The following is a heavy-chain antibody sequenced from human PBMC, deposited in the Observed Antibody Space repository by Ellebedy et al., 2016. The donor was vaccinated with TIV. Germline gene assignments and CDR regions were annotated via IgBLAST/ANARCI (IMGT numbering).Heavy chain of an antibody. J-gene: IGHJ4*02. Sequence: ASVKVSXKASRYTFTSYDINWVRQATGQGLEWMGWMNPNSGNTGYAQKFQGRVTMTRNTSISTAYMELSSLRSEDTAVYYCARAGYRLLSPMDYWGQGTLVIVSS. CDR3: ARAGYRLLSPMDY. V-gene: IGHV1-8*01. D-gene: IGHD2-2*01. CDR1: RYTFTSYD. CDR2: MNPNSGNT.